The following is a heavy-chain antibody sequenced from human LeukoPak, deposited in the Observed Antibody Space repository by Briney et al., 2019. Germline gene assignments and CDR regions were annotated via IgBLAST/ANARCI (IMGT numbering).Heavy chain of an antibody. CDR1: GFTFSSCG. CDR2: ISFDGSNK. Sequence: GRSLRLSCAASGFTFSSCGMHWVRQAPGKGLEWVAVISFDGSNKFYADSVKGRFTISRDNSKNTLYLQMNSLRAEDTAVYYCAKEGSPWGQGTLVTVSS. V-gene: IGHV3-30*18. J-gene: IGHJ5*02. CDR3: AKEGSP.